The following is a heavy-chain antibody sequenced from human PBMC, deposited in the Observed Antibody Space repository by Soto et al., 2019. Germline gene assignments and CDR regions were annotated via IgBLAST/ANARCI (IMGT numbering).Heavy chain of an antibody. J-gene: IGHJ4*02. D-gene: IGHD6-13*01. CDR3: AKDPLSSSSYMYFES. CDR1: GFTFSSHA. CDR2: LSGIGDSP. V-gene: IGHV3-23*01. Sequence: GGSLRLSCVASGFTFSSHAMSWVRQTPDMGLQWVSTLSGIGDSPYYADSVKGRFTISRDNSRNTLFLEMNSLRPEDTALYYCAKDPLSSSSYMYFESWGPGTLVTVSS.